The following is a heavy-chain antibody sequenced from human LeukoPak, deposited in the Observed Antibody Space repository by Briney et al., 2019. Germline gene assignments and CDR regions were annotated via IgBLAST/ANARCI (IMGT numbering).Heavy chain of an antibody. CDR3: ARELSGTTSYYFDY. CDR2: ISTSGNTR. Sequence: GGSLRLSCAASGFTFSSYEMNWVRQAPGKGLEWVSYISTSGNTRYYADSVKGRFAISRDNAENSLYLQMNSLRVEDTAVYYCARELSGTTSYYFDYWGQGTLVTVSS. CDR1: GFTFSSYE. V-gene: IGHV3-48*03. J-gene: IGHJ4*02. D-gene: IGHD1-7*01.